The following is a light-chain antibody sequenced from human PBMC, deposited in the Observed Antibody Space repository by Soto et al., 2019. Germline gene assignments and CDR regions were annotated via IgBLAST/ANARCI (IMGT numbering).Light chain of an antibody. Sequence: QSVLSQPASVSGSPGQSITISCTGTSSDVGGYDYVSWYQHHPGKAPKLMIYDVSRRPSGISNRFSGSKSGNTASLAISGLQAEDEGDYYCSSLASTSTLVVFGGGTQLTVL. J-gene: IGLJ2*01. V-gene: IGLV2-14*03. CDR3: SSLASTSTLVV. CDR1: SSDVGGYDY. CDR2: DVS.